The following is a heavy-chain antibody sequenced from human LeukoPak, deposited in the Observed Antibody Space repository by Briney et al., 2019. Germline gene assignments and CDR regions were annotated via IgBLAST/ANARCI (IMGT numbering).Heavy chain of an antibody. CDR1: GFTFGDYA. CDR2: IRSKAYGGTT. Sequence: PGGSLRLSCTASGFTFGDYAMGWVRQAPGKGLEWVGFIRSKAYGGTTEYAASVKGRFTISRDDSKSIAYLQMNSLKTEDTAVYYCTRDLYYSGGWYFDYWGQGTLVTVSS. V-gene: IGHV3-49*04. CDR3: TRDLYYSGGWYFDY. D-gene: IGHD6-19*01. J-gene: IGHJ4*02.